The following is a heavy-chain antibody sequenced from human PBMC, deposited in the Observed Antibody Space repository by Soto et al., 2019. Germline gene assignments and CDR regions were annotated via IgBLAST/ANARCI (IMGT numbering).Heavy chain of an antibody. CDR1: GGSISSSSYY. D-gene: IGHD6-13*01. V-gene: IGHV4-39*01. CDR2: IYYSGST. CDR3: ASSYSSSWDAFDI. J-gene: IGHJ3*02. Sequence: QLQLQESGPGLVKPSETLSLTCTVSGGSISSSSYYWGWIRQPPGKGLEWIGSIYYSGSTYYNPSLKSRVTISVDTSKNQFSLKLSSVTAADTAVYYCASSYSSSWDAFDIWGQGTMVTVSS.